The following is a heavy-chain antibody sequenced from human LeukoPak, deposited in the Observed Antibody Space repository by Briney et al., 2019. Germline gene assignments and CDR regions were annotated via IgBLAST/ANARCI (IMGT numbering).Heavy chain of an antibody. V-gene: IGHV3-53*01. CDR2: IYSNGTT. Sequence: GGSLRLCCAASGFTVSSNYMSWVRQAPGKGLEWVSVIYSNGTTYYADSVKGRFTISRDNSKNTLYLQMNSLRAEDTAVYYCARESYGMDVWGQGTTVTVSS. CDR3: ARESYGMDV. CDR1: GFTVSSNY. J-gene: IGHJ6*02.